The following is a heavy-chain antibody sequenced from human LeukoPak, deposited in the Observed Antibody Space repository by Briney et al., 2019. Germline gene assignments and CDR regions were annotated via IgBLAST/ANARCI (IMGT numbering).Heavy chain of an antibody. V-gene: IGHV3-30*04. Sequence: GGSLRPSCAASGFTFSSYAMHWVRQAPGKGLEWVAVISYDGSNKYYADSVKGRFTISRDNSKNTLYLQMNSLRAEDTAVYYCARPFPYYDSSGYYTDYWGQGTLVTVSS. CDR1: GFTFSSYA. D-gene: IGHD3-22*01. J-gene: IGHJ4*02. CDR3: ARPFPYYDSSGYYTDY. CDR2: ISYDGSNK.